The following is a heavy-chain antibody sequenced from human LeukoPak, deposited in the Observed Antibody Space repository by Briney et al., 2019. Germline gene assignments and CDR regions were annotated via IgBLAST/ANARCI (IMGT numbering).Heavy chain of an antibody. V-gene: IGHV3-53*01. CDR3: ARDNFLVKD. D-gene: IGHD4-23*01. CDR2: IYSGGST. CDR1: GFTFSNAW. J-gene: IGHJ4*02. Sequence: GGSLRLSCAASGFTFSNAWMSWVRQAPGKGLEWVSVIYSGGSTYYADSVKGRFTISRDNSKNTLYLQMNSLRAEDTAVYYCARDNFLVKDWGQGTLVTVSS.